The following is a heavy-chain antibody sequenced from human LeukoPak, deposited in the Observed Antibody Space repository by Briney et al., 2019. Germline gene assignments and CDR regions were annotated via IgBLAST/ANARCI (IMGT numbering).Heavy chain of an antibody. CDR3: AREHVRYFRGTRGWFDP. J-gene: IGHJ5*02. V-gene: IGHV4-39*07. Sequence: PSETLSLTCTVSGGSISSSSYYWSWIRQPPGKGLEWIGEINHSGSTNYNPSLKSRVTISVDTSKNQFSLKLSSVTAADTAVYYCAREHVRYFRGTRGWFDPWGQGTLVTVSS. CDR2: INHSGST. D-gene: IGHD3-9*01. CDR1: GGSISSSSYY.